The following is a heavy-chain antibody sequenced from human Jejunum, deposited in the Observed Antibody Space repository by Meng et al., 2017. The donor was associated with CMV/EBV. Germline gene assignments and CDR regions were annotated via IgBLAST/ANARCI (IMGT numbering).Heavy chain of an antibody. CDR3: ARDYCSSTSCYSRHNWFDP. J-gene: IGHJ5*02. CDR2: SIPILGIA. V-gene: IGHV1-69*04. D-gene: IGHD2-2*01. Sequence: SSYTSRGVRQAPGEGLEWMGRSIPILGIANYAQKFQGRVTITADKSTSTAYMELSSLRSEDTAVYYCARDYCSSTSCYSRHNWFDPWGQGTLVTVSS. CDR1: SSYT.